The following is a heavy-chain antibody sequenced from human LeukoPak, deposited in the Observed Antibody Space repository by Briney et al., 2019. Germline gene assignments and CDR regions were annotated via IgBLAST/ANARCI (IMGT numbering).Heavy chain of an antibody. Sequence: SVKVSCKASGGTFSSYAISWVRQAPGQGLEWMGGIIPIFGTANYAQKFQGRVTITTDESTSTAYTELSSLRSEDTAVYYCARCIPNDSSGYRNWFDPWGQGTLVTVSS. D-gene: IGHD3-22*01. J-gene: IGHJ5*02. CDR1: GGTFSSYA. CDR3: ARCIPNDSSGYRNWFDP. V-gene: IGHV1-69*05. CDR2: IIPIFGTA.